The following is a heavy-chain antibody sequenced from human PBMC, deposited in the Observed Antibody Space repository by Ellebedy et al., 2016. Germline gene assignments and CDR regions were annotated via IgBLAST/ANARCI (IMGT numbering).Heavy chain of an antibody. J-gene: IGHJ2*01. CDR3: ARQQGIGKWYFDV. CDR1: GGSISSSYPS. V-gene: IGHV4-39*07. Sequence: SETLSLTCTVSGGSISSSYPSWGWIRQPPGKGLEWIGSIDYTGKTYYNPPLKSQVSISVDTSKNQFSLRVSSVTAAETAVYYCARQQGIGKWYFDVWGRGTLVTVSS. D-gene: IGHD7-27*01. CDR2: IDYTGKT.